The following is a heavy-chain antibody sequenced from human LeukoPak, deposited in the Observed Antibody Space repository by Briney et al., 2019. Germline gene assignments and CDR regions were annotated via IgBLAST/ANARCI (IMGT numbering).Heavy chain of an antibody. CDR1: GYTFTSYG. CDR2: ISAYNGNT. D-gene: IGHD3-10*01. V-gene: IGHV1-18*01. J-gene: IGHJ4*02. Sequence: ASVKVSCKASGYTFTSYGISWVRQAPGQGLEWMGWISAYNGNTNYAQKLQGRVTMTTDTSTRTAYMELRSLRSDDTAVYYCARDLYGFGGFGELLFDYWGQGTLVTVSS. CDR3: ARDLYGFGGFGELLFDY.